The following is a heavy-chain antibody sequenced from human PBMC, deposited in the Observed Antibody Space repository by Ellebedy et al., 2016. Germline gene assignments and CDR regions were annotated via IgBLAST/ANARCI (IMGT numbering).Heavy chain of an antibody. V-gene: IGHV4-59*08. J-gene: IGHJ6*02. D-gene: IGHD4-17*01. CDR1: GGSISSYY. CDR3: ARLDYVRYGMDV. Sequence: SETLSLTCTVSGGSISSYYWSWIRQPPGKGLEWIGYIYYSGSTNYNPSLKSRVTISVDTSKNQFSLKLSSVTAADTAVYYCARLDYVRYGMDVWGQGTTVTVSS. CDR2: IYYSGST.